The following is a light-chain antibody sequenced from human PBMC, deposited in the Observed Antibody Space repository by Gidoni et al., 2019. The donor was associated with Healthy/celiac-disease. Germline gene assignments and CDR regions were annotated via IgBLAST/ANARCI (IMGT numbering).Light chain of an antibody. V-gene: IGLV3-25*02. CDR3: QSADSSGTYVV. CDR2: KDS. CDR1: ALPKQY. Sequence: SYELTQPPSVSVSPGQTARITCSGDALPKQYAYWYQQKPGQAPVLVIYKDSERPSVIPVRFSGSSSGTTVTLTISGVQAEDEADYYCQSADSSGTYVVFGGGTKLTVL. J-gene: IGLJ2*01.